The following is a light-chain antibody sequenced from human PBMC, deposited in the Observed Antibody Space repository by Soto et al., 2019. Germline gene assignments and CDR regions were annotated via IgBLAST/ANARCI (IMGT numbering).Light chain of an antibody. CDR1: QSVTSN. CDR2: GAS. V-gene: IGKV3-15*01. J-gene: IGKJ4*01. CDR3: QQYSQWPLT. Sequence: EIVMTQSPATLSVSPCEIATLSCRASQSVTSNLAWYQQKPGQAPRLLMYGASTRATGIPARFGGSGSATEFTLTISSLQSEDFAVYYCQQYSQWPLTFGGGTKVDIK.